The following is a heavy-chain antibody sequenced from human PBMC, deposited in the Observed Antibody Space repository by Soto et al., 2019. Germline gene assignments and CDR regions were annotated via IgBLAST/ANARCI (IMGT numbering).Heavy chain of an antibody. D-gene: IGHD4-17*01. CDR1: GFTFGSYS. J-gene: IGHJ4*02. CDR3: ARDNYGDYLLGY. V-gene: IGHV3-48*01. CDR2: ISSSGSTI. Sequence: EVQLVESGGGLVQPGWSLRLSCAASGFTFGSYSMNWVRQAPGKGLEWVSYISSSGSTIYYADSVKGRFTISRDNAESSLYLQMNSLRAEDTAVYYCARDNYGDYLLGYWGQGTLVTVSS.